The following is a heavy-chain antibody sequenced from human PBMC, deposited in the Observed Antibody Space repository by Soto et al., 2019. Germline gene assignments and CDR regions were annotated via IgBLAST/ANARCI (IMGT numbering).Heavy chain of an antibody. J-gene: IGHJ4*02. CDR1: GFTFGNFG. CDR3: ARGCSGGTNCFYFDF. CDR2: ISNDGTDQ. V-gene: IGHV3-30*03. D-gene: IGHD6-13*01. Sequence: QVQLVESGGGVVQPGRSLRLSCAASGFTFGNFGIHWVRQAPGKGLEWVADISNDGTDQYYADSVKGRFTISRDNSKNTLYLKMNSVTAEDTAVYYCARGCSGGTNCFYFDFWGQGILVTVSS.